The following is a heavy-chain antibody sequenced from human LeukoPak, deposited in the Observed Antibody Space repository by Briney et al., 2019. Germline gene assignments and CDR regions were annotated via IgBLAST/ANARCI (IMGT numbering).Heavy chain of an antibody. CDR1: GVNVSNNY. V-gene: IGHV3-66*03. J-gene: IGHJ4*02. D-gene: IGHD1-26*01. Sequence: GGSLRLSCAASGVNVSNNYMTWVRQAPGKGLEWVSLIYSSGSTYYADSVKGRFTISRDNSKNTLYLQMSSLRAEDTAVYYCWVFVGATYFDYWGQGTLVTVSS. CDR3: WVFVGATYFDY. CDR2: IYSSGST.